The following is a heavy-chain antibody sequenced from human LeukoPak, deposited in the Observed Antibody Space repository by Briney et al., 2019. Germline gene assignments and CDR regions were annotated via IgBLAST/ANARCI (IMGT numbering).Heavy chain of an antibody. V-gene: IGHV4-39*07. CDR3: AREGAYRTYGDYSPFDF. J-gene: IGHJ5*01. Sequence: PSETLSLTCTVSGGSIGSSSYYWGWIRQPPGKGLEWIGSIYYSGSTYYNPSLKSRVTISLDTSKNQFSLRLNSVTAADTAVYYCAREGAYRTYGDYSPFDFWGQGTLVTVSS. D-gene: IGHD4-17*01. CDR2: IYYSGST. CDR1: GGSIGSSSYY.